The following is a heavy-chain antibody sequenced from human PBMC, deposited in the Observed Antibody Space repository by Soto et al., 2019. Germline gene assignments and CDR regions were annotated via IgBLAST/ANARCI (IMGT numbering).Heavy chain of an antibody. CDR3: ARVYCSSTSCLYDFWSGYYTGDLIVADAFDI. CDR2: ISAYNGNT. Sequence: XSVKVSCKATGYSFSSYGISWGRQAPGQGLEWMGWISAYNGNTNYAQKLQGRVTMTTDTSTSTAYMELRSLRSDDTAVYYCARVYCSSTSCLYDFWSGYYTGDLIVADAFDIWGQGTMVTVSS. V-gene: IGHV1-18*04. J-gene: IGHJ3*02. D-gene: IGHD3-3*01. CDR1: GYSFSSYG.